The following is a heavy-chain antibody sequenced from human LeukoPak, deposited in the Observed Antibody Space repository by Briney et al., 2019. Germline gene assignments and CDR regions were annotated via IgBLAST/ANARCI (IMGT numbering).Heavy chain of an antibody. J-gene: IGHJ4*02. Sequence: GGSLRLSCVASGFTFSDYYMSWIRQAPGKGLEWVSYISSSSSYTTYADSVKGRFTISRDNAKNSLYLEMNSLRVEDTAVYYCARFYRKSSGWYEGRDYWGQGTLVTVSS. CDR2: ISSSSSYT. V-gene: IGHV3-11*03. CDR3: ARFYRKSSGWYEGRDY. CDR1: GFTFSDYY. D-gene: IGHD6-19*01.